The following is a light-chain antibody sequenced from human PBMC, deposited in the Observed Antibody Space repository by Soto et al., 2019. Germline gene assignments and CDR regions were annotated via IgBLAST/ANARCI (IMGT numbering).Light chain of an antibody. V-gene: IGKV1-17*03. Sequence: DIQMTQSPSALSASVGDRVTITYRPSQGIDNYLAWFQHKPGKVPKRLIYVASSLQSGVPSRFSGNGSGTEFTLTISSLQPEDFATYYCLQHNSYPYTFGQVTKLEIK. CDR3: LQHNSYPYT. CDR1: QGIDNY. J-gene: IGKJ2*01. CDR2: VAS.